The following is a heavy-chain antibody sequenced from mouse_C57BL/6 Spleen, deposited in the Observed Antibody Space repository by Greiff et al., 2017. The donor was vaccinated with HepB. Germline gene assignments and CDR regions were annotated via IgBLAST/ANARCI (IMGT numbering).Heavy chain of an antibody. CDR3: VRHGGPHYAMDY. CDR1: GFSFNTYA. CDR2: IRSKSNNYAT. D-gene: IGHD3-3*01. V-gene: IGHV10-1*01. J-gene: IGHJ4*01. Sequence: DVQLQESGGGLVQPKGSLKLSCAASGFSFNTYAMNWVRQAPGKGLEWVARIRSKSNNYATYYADSVKDRFTISRDDSESMLYLQMNNLKTEDTAMYYCVRHGGPHYAMDYWGQGTSVTVSS.